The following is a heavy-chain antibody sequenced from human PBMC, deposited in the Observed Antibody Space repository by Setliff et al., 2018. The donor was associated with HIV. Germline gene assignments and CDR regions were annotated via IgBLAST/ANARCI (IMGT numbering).Heavy chain of an antibody. Sequence: GGSLRLSCAASGFTFSNAWMNWVRQALGKGLEWVGRIKSKTDGGTTDYAAPVKGRFTISRDDSKNTLYLQMNSLKTEDTAVYYCTTDLGGSYHGWNYWGQGTLVTVSS. CDR2: IKSKTDGGTT. CDR3: TTDLGGSYHGWNY. J-gene: IGHJ4*02. V-gene: IGHV3-15*07. D-gene: IGHD1-26*01. CDR1: GFTFSNAW.